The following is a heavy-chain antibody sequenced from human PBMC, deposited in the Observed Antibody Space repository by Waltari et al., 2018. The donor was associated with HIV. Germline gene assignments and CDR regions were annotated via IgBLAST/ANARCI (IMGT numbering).Heavy chain of an antibody. V-gene: IGHV5-51*01. CDR2: IDPGDADA. CDR1: GYMFTNYW. Sequence: EVQLVQSGAEVKKPGESLKISCKGSGYMFTNYWIGWVRQMPGKGLEWMGVIDPGDADARYNPSFQGQVSMSADKSLRISYLQWSSLKASDTAMYYCARQGHLEAFDYWGQGTLVTVPS. CDR3: ARQGHLEAFDY. J-gene: IGHJ4*02.